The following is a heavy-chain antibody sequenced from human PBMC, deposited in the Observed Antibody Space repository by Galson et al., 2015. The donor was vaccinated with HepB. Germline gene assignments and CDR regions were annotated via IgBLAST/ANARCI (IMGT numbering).Heavy chain of an antibody. D-gene: IGHD6-13*01. CDR2: IIPIFGTA. J-gene: IGHJ6*02. CDR3: ARVYSSSWLNRYYYYGMDV. CDR1: GGTFSSYA. V-gene: IGHV1-69*13. Sequence: SVKVSCKASGGTFSSYAISWVRQAPGQGLEWMGGIIPIFGTANYAQKFQGRVTITADESTSTAYMELSSLRSEDTAVYYCARVYSSSWLNRYYYYGMDVWGQGTTVTVSS.